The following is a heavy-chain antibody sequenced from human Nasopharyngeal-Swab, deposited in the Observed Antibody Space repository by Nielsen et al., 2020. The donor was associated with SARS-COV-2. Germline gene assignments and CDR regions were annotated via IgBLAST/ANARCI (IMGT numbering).Heavy chain of an antibody. CDR3: ARVRGYVCQNGFDI. J-gene: IGHJ3*02. CDR2: ISANNGKT. Sequence: ASVKVTCKASGYTLTRYGITWVRQAPGQGLEWMAWISANNGKTNYAQNLQGRVTMTADTSTSTAQLELRSLRSDDPAVYFCARVRGYVCQNGFDIWGQGTMVTVSS. D-gene: IGHD3-16*01. V-gene: IGHV1-18*01. CDR1: GYTLTRYG.